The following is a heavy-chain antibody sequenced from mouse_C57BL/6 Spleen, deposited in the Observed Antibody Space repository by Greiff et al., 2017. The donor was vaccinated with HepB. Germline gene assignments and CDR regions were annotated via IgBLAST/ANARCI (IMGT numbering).Heavy chain of an antibody. CDR1: GYTFTSYW. J-gene: IGHJ2*01. CDR2: IDPSDSYT. V-gene: IGHV1-59*01. D-gene: IGHD2-2*01. Sequence: QVLLQQPGAELVRPGTSVKLSCKASGYTFTSYWMHWVKQRPGQGLEWIGVIDPSDSYTNYNQKFKGKATLTVDTSSSTAYMQLSSLTSEDSAVYYCARAMVTNFDYWGQGTTLTVSS. CDR3: ARAMVTNFDY.